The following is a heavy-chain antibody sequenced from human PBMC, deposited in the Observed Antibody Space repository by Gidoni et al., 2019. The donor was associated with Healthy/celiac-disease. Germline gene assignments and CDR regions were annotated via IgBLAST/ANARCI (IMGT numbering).Heavy chain of an antibody. D-gene: IGHD2-21*01. V-gene: IGHV4-59*01. CDR3: ARERADWAFDI. CDR1: GGSISSYY. Sequence: QVQLQESGPGLVKPSETLSLTCTVSGGSISSYYWSWIRQPPGKGLEWIGYIYYSGSTNYNPSLKSRVTISVDTSKNQFSLKLSSVTAADTAVYYCARERADWAFDIWGQGTMVTVSS. CDR2: IYYSGST. J-gene: IGHJ3*02.